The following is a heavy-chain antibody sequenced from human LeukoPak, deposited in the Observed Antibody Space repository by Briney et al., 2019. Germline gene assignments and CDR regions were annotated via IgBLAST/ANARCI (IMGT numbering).Heavy chain of an antibody. V-gene: IGHV3-21*04. CDR1: GFTFSSYS. CDR2: ISSSSSYI. Sequence: GGSLRLSYAASGFTFSSYSMNWVRQAPGKGLEWVSSISSSSSYIYYADSVKGRFTISRDNSKNTLYLQMNSLRAEDTAVYYCAKDLGALGNPFDPWGQGTLVTVSS. D-gene: IGHD1-26*01. CDR3: AKDLGALGNPFDP. J-gene: IGHJ5*02.